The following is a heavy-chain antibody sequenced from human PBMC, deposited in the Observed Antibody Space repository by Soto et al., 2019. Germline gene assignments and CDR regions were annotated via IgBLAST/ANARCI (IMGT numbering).Heavy chain of an antibody. CDR2: ISYDGSNK. V-gene: IGHV3-30-3*01. Sequence: QVQLVESGGGVVQPGRSLRLSCAASGFTFSSYPMHWVRQAPGKGLEWVAVISYDGSNKYYADSVKGRFTISRDNSNNTLFLQMNSLRAEDTAVYYCARDVFYLDSSGYHYNFDYWGQGTLVTVSS. CDR3: ARDVFYLDSSGYHYNFDY. CDR1: GFTFSSYP. J-gene: IGHJ4*02. D-gene: IGHD3-22*01.